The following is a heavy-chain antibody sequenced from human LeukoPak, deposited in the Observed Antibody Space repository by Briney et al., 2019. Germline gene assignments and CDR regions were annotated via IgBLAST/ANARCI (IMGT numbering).Heavy chain of an antibody. D-gene: IGHD6-13*01. CDR1: GGSISSSSYY. CDR3: ATINRLRYSSSWLYWYFDL. CDR2: IYYSGST. V-gene: IGHV4-39*07. J-gene: IGHJ2*01. Sequence: PSETLSLTCTVSGGSISSSSYYWGWIRQPPGKGLEWIGSIYYSGSTYYNPSLKSRVTISVDTSKNQFSLKLSSVTAADTAVYYCATINRLRYSSSWLYWYFDLWGRGTLVTVSS.